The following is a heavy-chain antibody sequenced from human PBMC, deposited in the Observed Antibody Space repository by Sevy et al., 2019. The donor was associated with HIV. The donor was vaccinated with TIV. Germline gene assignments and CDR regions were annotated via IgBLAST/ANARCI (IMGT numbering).Heavy chain of an antibody. V-gene: IGHV1-18*01. J-gene: IGHJ1*01. CDR2: ISTLNT. Sequence: ASVKVSCKASGYSFTSYGITWVRQAPGQVLEWMGWISTLNTNYAQKLQGRVTLTTDTSTSTVYMELRSLRSDDTAVYYCARAPSGSQGPGQYFQHWGQGTLVTVSS. CDR3: ARAPSGSQGPGQYFQH. D-gene: IGHD1-26*01. CDR1: GYSFTSYG.